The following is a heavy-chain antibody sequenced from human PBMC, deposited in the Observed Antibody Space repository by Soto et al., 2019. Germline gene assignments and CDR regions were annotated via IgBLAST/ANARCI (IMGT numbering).Heavy chain of an antibody. D-gene: IGHD2-21*01. CDR2: IIPIFGTA. Sequence: QVQLVQSGAEVKKPGSSVKVSCKASGGTFSSYAISWVRQAPGQGLEWMGGIIPIFGTANYAQKFQGRVTITADEFTSTAYMELSSLRSEDTAVYYCARATLSGLFPIDAFDIWGQGTMVTVSS. CDR3: ARATLSGLFPIDAFDI. CDR1: GGTFSSYA. J-gene: IGHJ3*02. V-gene: IGHV1-69*01.